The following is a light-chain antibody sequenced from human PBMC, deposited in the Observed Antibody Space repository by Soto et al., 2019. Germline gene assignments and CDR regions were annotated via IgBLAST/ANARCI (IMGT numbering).Light chain of an antibody. CDR1: QNVNDY. V-gene: IGKV1-5*01. J-gene: IGKJ1*01. Sequence: DIQMTQTPSTLSASVGDRVTINCRASQNVNDYLAWYQQKPGYSPKVLIYDASTLESGVPSRFSGSESGTAFTLTISGLQAYDFATYYCQQYSSHRTFGQGTKVYVK. CDR2: DAS. CDR3: QQYSSHRT.